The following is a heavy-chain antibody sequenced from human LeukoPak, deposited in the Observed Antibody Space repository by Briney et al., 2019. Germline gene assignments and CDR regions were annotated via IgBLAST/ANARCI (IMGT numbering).Heavy chain of an antibody. CDR2: IYYSGST. V-gene: IGHV4-59*01. J-gene: IGHJ4*02. CDR3: ARTAKYYYGSETYYFFDY. CDR1: GGSISRYY. Sequence: SETLSLTCTVSGGSISRYYWGWIRQPPGKGLEWIGYIYYSGSTTYNSSLKSRVTISVDASKNQFSLKLTSVTPADTAVYYCARTAKYYYGSETYYFFDYWGQGTLVTVSS. D-gene: IGHD3-10*01.